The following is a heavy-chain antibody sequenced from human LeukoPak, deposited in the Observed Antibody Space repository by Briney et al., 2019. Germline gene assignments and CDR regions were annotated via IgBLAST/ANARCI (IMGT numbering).Heavy chain of an antibody. V-gene: IGHV4-59*13. CDR1: GCTISSYN. CDR3: ARARRRDAFDI. CDR2: IYYSGST. J-gene: IGHJ3*02. Sequence: PSETLSLTCTVSGCTISSYNRSWIRQAPGKGLEWIGYIYYSGSTNYNPSLKSRVTISVDTSKNQFSLKLSSVTAADTAVYYCARARRRDAFDIWGQGTMVTVSS.